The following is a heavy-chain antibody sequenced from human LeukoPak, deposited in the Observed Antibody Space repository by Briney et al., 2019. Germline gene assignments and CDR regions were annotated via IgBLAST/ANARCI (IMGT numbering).Heavy chain of an antibody. CDR2: ISYDGSNK. J-gene: IGHJ4*02. CDR3: AREPPGMVATGEYDY. V-gene: IGHV3-30*04. CDR1: GFTFSSYA. D-gene: IGHD5-12*01. Sequence: GGSLRLPCAASGFTFSSYAMHWVRQAPGKGLEWVAVISYDGSNKYYADSVKGRFTISRDNSKNTLYLQMNSLRAEDTAVYYCAREPPGMVATGEYDYWGQGTLVTVSS.